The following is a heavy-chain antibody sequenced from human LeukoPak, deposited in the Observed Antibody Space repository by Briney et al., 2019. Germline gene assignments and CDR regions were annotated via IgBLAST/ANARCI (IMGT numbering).Heavy chain of an antibody. D-gene: IGHD3-3*01. J-gene: IGHJ4*02. CDR1: GFSLSNYA. Sequence: TGGSLRLSCAASGFSLSNYAMHWVRQTPGKGPEWVAVIWYDGSNEYYSEFVKGRFAIPRDTSRNTLYLQMNNVRAEDTAVYFCARDPGLRLDSWGQGTLVTVS. V-gene: IGHV3-33*01. CDR2: IWYDGSNE. CDR3: ARDPGLRLDS.